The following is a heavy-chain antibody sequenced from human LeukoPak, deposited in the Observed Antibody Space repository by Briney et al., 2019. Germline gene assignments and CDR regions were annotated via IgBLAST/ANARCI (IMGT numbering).Heavy chain of an antibody. CDR2: IKRDGSEK. J-gene: IGHJ4*02. D-gene: IGHD6-13*01. Sequence: GGSLRLSCATSGLTFNSYWMSWVRQAPGKGLEWVANIKRDGSEKYYVDSVKGRFTISRDNVKNSLYLQMNSLRAEDTAVYYCATDTAGHDYWGQGTLVTVSS. V-gene: IGHV3-7*03. CDR3: ATDTAGHDY. CDR1: GLTFNSYW.